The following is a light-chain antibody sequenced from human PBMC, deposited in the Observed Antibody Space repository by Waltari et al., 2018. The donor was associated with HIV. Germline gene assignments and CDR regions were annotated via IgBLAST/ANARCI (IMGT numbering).Light chain of an antibody. J-gene: IGKJ4*01. CDR1: QSINTY. CDR2: AAS. CDR3: QQTYNTPLT. Sequence: DIQMTQSPSSLSASVGDRVTITCRASQSINTYLNWYEKKPGKAPNLLIYAASSLQSGVPSRFSGSGSGSDFTLTISNLQPADSATYYCQQTYNTPLTFGGGTKVEIK. V-gene: IGKV1-39*01.